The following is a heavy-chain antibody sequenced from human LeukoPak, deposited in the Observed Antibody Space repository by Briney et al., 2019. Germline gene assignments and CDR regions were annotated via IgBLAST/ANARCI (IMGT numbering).Heavy chain of an antibody. Sequence: HPGGSLRLSCAASGFTFSSYAMSWVRQAPGKGLEWVSAISGSGGSTYYADSVKGRFTISRDKSKNTLYLQMNSLRAEDTAVYYCAKPSGEPGGFDYWGQGTLVTVS. CDR2: ISGSGGST. V-gene: IGHV3-23*01. CDR3: AKPSGEPGGFDY. J-gene: IGHJ4*02. CDR1: GFTFSSYA. D-gene: IGHD1-14*01.